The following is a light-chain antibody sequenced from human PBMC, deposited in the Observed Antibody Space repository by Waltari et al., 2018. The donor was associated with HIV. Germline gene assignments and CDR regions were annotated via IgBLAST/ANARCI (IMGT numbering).Light chain of an antibody. Sequence: EIVMTPSPATLSVSPGERATLSCRASQSVDDHLAWYQHKPGQAPRLLIYGASTRATGIPARFSGSGSGTDFTLTINSLQSEDFAVYYCQQYNNWPPAYTFGQGTKLEIK. CDR2: GAS. V-gene: IGKV3-15*01. CDR1: QSVDDH. J-gene: IGKJ2*01. CDR3: QQYNNWPPAYT.